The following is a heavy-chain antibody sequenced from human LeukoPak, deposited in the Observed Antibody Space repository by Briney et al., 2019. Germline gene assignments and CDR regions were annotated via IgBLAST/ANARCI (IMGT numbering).Heavy chain of an antibody. CDR2: IYTSGST. J-gene: IGHJ5*02. D-gene: IGHD1-26*01. V-gene: IGHV4-61*02. CDR1: GGSISSGSYY. Sequence: SETLSLTCTVSGGSISSGSYYWSWIRQPAGKALEWIGRIYTSGSTNYNPSLKSRVTISVDTSKNQFSLKLSSVTAADTAVYYCARARVGATGSDWFDPWGQGTLVTVSS. CDR3: ARARVGATGSDWFDP.